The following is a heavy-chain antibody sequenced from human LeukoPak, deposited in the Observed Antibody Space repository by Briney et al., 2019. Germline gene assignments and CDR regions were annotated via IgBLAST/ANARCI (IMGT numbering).Heavy chain of an antibody. CDR2: IIPIFGTA. V-gene: IGHV1-69*13. CDR3: ARAHINIVVVPAAITAYDY. D-gene: IGHD2-2*01. Sequence: SVKVSCKASGYTFTGYYMHWVRQAPGQGLEWMGGIIPIFGTANYAQKFQGRVTITADESTSTAYMELSSLRSEDTAVYYCARAHINIVVVPAAITAYDYWGQGTLVTVSS. CDR1: GYTFTGYY. J-gene: IGHJ4*02.